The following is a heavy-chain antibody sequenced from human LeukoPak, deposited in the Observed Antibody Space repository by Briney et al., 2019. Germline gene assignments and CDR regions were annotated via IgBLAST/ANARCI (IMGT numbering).Heavy chain of an antibody. J-gene: IGHJ4*02. Sequence: PSXXLSLTCTVSGGSISSYYWSWIRQPPGKGLEWIGYIYYSGSTNYNPSLKSRVTISVDTSKNQFSLKLSSVTAADTAVYYCARHLPITGTRLYYFDYWGQGTLVTVSS. D-gene: IGHD1-20*01. CDR2: IYYSGST. CDR1: GGSISSYY. V-gene: IGHV4-59*01. CDR3: ARHLPITGTRLYYFDY.